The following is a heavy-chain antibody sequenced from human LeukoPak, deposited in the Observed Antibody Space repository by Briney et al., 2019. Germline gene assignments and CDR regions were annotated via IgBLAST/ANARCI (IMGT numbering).Heavy chain of an antibody. CDR2: IYYSGST. CDR3: TSRVTGIEVAGTGGNYYYYMDV. Sequence: SETLSLTCTVSGGSISSYYWSWIRQPPGKGLEWIGDIYYSGSTNYNPSLKSRVTIAVGKSKNQFSLKLSPVTAADTAGYYCTSRVTGIEVAGTGGNYYYYMDVWGKGTTVTVSS. V-gene: IGHV4-59*12. D-gene: IGHD6-19*01. J-gene: IGHJ6*03. CDR1: GGSISSYY.